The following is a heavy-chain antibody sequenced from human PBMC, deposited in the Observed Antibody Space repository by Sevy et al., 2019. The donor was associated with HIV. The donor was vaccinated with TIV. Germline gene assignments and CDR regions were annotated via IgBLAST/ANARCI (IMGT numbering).Heavy chain of an antibody. J-gene: IGHJ4*02. CDR3: AREGDAYNSFDY. Sequence: SEILSLTCTVSGGSISSYYWSWIRQPPGKGLEWIGYIYYSGSTNYNPSLKSRVTISVDTSKNQFSLKLSSVTAADTVMYYCAREGDAYNSFDYWGQGTLVTVSS. CDR1: GGSISSYY. V-gene: IGHV4-59*13. D-gene: IGHD1-1*01. CDR2: IYYSGST.